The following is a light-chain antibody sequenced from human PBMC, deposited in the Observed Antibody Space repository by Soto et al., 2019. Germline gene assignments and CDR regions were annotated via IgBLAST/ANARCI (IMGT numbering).Light chain of an antibody. CDR1: SSVVGGYSS. CDR3: ISYAGSNNYV. J-gene: IGLJ1*01. Sequence: QSALTQPPSASGSPGQSVTISCTGTSSVVGGYSSVAWFQHHPGKAPKLMIYEVSKRPSGVPDRFSGSKSGNTAFLTVSGLQAEDEADYYCISYAGSNNYVFGTGTKVTVL. V-gene: IGLV2-8*01. CDR2: EVS.